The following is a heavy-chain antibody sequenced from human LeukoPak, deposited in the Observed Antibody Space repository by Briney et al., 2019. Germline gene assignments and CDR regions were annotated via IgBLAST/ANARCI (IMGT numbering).Heavy chain of an antibody. Sequence: GGSLRLSCAASGFTFNNYAMSWVRQAPGKGLEWVSTISGSGDGPYYADSVKGRFSISRDNSKNTLYLKMNNLRAEDTAVFYCAKGITSPSTGRDFDYWGQGTLVTVSS. J-gene: IGHJ4*02. D-gene: IGHD2-2*01. V-gene: IGHV3-23*01. CDR3: AKGITSPSTGRDFDY. CDR1: GFTFNNYA. CDR2: ISGSGDGP.